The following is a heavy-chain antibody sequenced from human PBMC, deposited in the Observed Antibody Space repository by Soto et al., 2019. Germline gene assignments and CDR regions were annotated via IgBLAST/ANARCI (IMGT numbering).Heavy chain of an antibody. J-gene: IGHJ4*02. V-gene: IGHV4-39*01. Sequence: SETLSLTCTVSGGSISSSSYYWGWIRQPPGKGLEWIGSIYYSGSTYYNPSLKSRVTISVDTSKNQFSLKLSSVTAADTAVYYCARRGGGLELLEYYFDYWGQGTLVTVSS. CDR1: GGSISSSSYY. CDR3: ARRGGGLELLEYYFDY. CDR2: IYYSGST. D-gene: IGHD1-7*01.